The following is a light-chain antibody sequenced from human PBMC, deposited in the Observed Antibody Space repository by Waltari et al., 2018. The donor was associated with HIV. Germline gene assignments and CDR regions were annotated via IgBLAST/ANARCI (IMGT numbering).Light chain of an antibody. Sequence: IRVTQSPPSLSASVGDRVNITCRTSQGVSRYLSWYQQKPGKAPKLLIYGASNLQSGVPSRFSGSGSATDFSRTISNLQPEDFATYFCQHNYNNPRTFGQGTRLEIK. CDR2: GAS. CDR1: QGVSRY. CDR3: QHNYNNPRT. J-gene: IGKJ2*01. V-gene: IGKV1-39*01.